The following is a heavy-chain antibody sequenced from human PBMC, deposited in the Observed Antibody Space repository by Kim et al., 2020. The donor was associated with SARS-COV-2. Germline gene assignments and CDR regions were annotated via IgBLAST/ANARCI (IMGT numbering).Heavy chain of an antibody. V-gene: IGHV4-31*03. CDR1: GGSISSGGYY. CDR2: ICYSGST. CDR3: ARDRGYDILTGYYRSAFDI. D-gene: IGHD3-9*01. J-gene: IGHJ3*02. Sequence: SETLSLTCTVSGGSISSGGYYWSWIRQHPGKDLEWIGYICYSGSTYYNPSLKSRVTISVDTSKNQFSLKLSSVTAADTAVYYCARDRGYDILTGYYRSAFDIWGQGTMVTVSS.